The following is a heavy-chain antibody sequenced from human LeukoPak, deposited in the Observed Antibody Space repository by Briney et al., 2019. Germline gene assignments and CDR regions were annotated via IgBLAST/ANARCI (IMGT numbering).Heavy chain of an antibody. CDR3: AREYIWGTYRYLDY. D-gene: IGHD3-16*02. CDR2: IYYSGTD. CDR1: GASITSGDPY. V-gene: IGHV4-30-4*08. Sequence: PSQTLSLTCTVSGASITSGDPYWSWIRQPPGKGLDWIGHIYYSGTDYYKSSLESRVTISVDMSKNQLSLRLSSVTAADTAVYYCAREYIWGTYRYLDYWGQGTLVTVSS. J-gene: IGHJ4*02.